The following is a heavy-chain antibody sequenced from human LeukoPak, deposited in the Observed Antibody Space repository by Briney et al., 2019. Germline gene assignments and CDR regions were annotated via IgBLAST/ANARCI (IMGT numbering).Heavy chain of an antibody. CDR2: VYYSGGT. CDR3: ASHSGGYAY. D-gene: IGHD5-12*01. CDR1: GGSISSGAYS. J-gene: IGHJ4*02. Sequence: SETLSLTCAVSGGSISSGAYSWSWIRQSPRKGLEWIGYVYYSGGTYYNPSLKSRVTVSVDTSKNQFSLKLSSVTAADTAVYYCASHSGGYAYWGQGTLVTASS. V-gene: IGHV4-30-4*07.